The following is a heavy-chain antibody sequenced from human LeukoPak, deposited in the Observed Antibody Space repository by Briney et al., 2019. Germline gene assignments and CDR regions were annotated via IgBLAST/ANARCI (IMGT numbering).Heavy chain of an antibody. V-gene: IGHV3-53*01. Sequence: GGSLRLSCEASGFIDSTNFMGWVRQAPGKGLEWVSIIHTGGATYYMESVKGRSSISRDNFKNTLYLEMNSLRAEDTAVYYCARGRGSDWGQGTLVTVSS. D-gene: IGHD2-15*01. CDR1: GFIDSTNF. CDR2: IHTGGAT. CDR3: ARGRGSD. J-gene: IGHJ4*02.